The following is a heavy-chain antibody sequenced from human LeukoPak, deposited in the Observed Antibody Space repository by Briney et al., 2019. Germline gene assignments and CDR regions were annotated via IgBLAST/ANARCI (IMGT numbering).Heavy chain of an antibody. Sequence: ASVKVSSKASVYTFTSYGIIWMRQAPAQPLEWMGWISAYNGNTNYAQKLQGRVTMTTDTSTSTAYMELRSLRSDDPAVYYCARGTMIATGAFDIWGQGTMVTVSS. V-gene: IGHV1-18*01. CDR2: ISAYNGNT. CDR1: VYTFTSYG. J-gene: IGHJ3*02. D-gene: IGHD3-22*01. CDR3: ARGTMIATGAFDI.